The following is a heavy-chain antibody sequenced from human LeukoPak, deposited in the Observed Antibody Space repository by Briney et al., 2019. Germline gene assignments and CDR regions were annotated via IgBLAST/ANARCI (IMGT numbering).Heavy chain of an antibody. D-gene: IGHD3-3*01. CDR2: IYNTGAT. CDR1: GFTVSDNY. CDR3: AKNPYYDFWSGYEYFDY. Sequence: GWSLRLSCAASGFTVSDNYMTWVRQAPGKGLEWVSSIYNTGATHYAESVKGRFTISRDNSKNTLYLQMNSLRAEDTAVYYCAKNPYYDFWSGYEYFDYWGQGTLVTVSS. V-gene: IGHV3-53*01. J-gene: IGHJ4*02.